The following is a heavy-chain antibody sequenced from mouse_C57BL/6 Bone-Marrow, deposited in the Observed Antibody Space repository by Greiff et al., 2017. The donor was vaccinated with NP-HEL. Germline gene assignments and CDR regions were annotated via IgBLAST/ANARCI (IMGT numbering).Heavy chain of an antibody. CDR1: GFTFSSYA. V-gene: IGHV5-4*01. CDR3: ARDPNYGSSGWFAY. D-gene: IGHD1-1*01. J-gene: IGHJ3*01. Sequence: DVMLVESGGGLVKPGGSLKLSCAASGFTFSSYAMSWVRQTPEKRLEWVATISDGGSYTYYPDNVKGRFTISRDNAKNNLYLQMSHLKSEDTAMYYCARDPNYGSSGWFAYWGQGTLVTVSA. CDR2: ISDGGSYT.